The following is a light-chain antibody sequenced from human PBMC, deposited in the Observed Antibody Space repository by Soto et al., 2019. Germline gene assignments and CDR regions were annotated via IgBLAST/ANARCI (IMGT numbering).Light chain of an antibody. CDR2: GAS. J-gene: IGKJ1*01. V-gene: IGKV1-39*01. CDR3: QQSYSTPQT. CDR1: QSISSY. Sequence: DIPMTQSPSSLSASVGDRVTITCRASQSISSYLNWYQQKPGKAPKLLIYGASILQSGVPSRFSGSGSGTDFTLTISSLQPEDIATYYCQQSYSTPQTFGQGTKVEIK.